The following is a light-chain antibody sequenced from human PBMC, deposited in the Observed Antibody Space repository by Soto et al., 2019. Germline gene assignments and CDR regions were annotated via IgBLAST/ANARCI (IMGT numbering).Light chain of an antibody. CDR1: SSDVGGYNY. CDR3: SSYSGTNYHYV. CDR2: EVS. J-gene: IGLJ1*01. V-gene: IGLV2-8*01. Sequence: QSVLTQPPSASGSFGQSVTISCTGTSSDVGGYNYVSWYQQYPGKAPKLMIYEVSERPSGVPDRFSGSKSGNTASLTVSGLQADDEADYYCSSYSGTNYHYVFGTGTKVIVL.